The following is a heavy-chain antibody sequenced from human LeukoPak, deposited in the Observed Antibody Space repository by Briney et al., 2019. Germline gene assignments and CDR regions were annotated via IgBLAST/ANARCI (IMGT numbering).Heavy chain of an antibody. Sequence: SETLSLTCTVSGGSISSGDSYWSWIRQPPGKGLEWIGYIYYSGSTNYNPSLKSRVTISVDTSKNQFSLKLSSVTAADTAVYYCARGSGWSFGAFDIWGQGTMVTVSS. CDR3: ARGSGWSFGAFDI. CDR1: GGSISSGDSY. J-gene: IGHJ3*02. CDR2: IYYSGST. V-gene: IGHV4-30-4*01. D-gene: IGHD6-19*01.